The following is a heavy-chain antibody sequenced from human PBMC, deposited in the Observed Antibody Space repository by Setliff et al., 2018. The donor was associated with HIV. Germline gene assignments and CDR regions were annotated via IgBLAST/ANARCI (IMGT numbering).Heavy chain of an antibody. V-gene: IGHV4-4*02. J-gene: IGHJ3*02. CDR2: IYHTGST. Sequence: SETLSLTCDVSGGSISSFNWWSWVRQSPGKGLEWIGEIYHTGSTYYSPSLNSRFTISVDTSKNQFSLKLRSVTAADTAVYYCARYKCINFACVGFDIWGQGTVVTVSS. CDR3: ARYKCINFACVGFDI. D-gene: IGHD3-9*01. CDR1: GGSISSFNW.